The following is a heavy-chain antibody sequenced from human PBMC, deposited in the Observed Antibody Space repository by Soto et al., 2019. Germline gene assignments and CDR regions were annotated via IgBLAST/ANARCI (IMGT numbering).Heavy chain of an antibody. D-gene: IGHD6-13*01. J-gene: IGHJ5*02. Sequence: WETLSDTCAVSDGSISSSSYYWGCIIQPPVKVLEWIGSIYYSGSTYYNPSLKSRATISVDTSKNQFSLKLSSVTAADTAVYYCARPGYSSSWYGFNWFDPWGQGTLVTVSS. CDR1: DGSISSSSYY. CDR3: ARPGYSSSWYGFNWFDP. CDR2: IYYSGST. V-gene: IGHV4-39*01.